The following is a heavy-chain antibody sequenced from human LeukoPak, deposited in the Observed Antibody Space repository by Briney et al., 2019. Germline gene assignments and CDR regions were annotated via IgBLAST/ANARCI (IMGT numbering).Heavy chain of an antibody. D-gene: IGHD4-17*01. J-gene: IGHJ4*02. Sequence: PGGSLRLSCAASGFIFSSYGMHWVRQAPGKGLEWVAFIRYDGRNKYYADSVKGRFTISRDNSKNTLYLQMNSLRAEDTAVYYCAILMTTVTHFDYWGQGTLVTVSS. CDR1: GFIFSSYG. CDR3: AILMTTVTHFDY. CDR2: IRYDGRNK. V-gene: IGHV3-30*02.